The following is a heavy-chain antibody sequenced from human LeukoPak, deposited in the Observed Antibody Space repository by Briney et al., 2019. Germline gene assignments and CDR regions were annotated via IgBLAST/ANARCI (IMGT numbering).Heavy chain of an antibody. CDR2: IWYDGSNK. CDR1: GFTFSSYG. V-gene: IGHV3-33*06. D-gene: IGHD3-22*01. J-gene: IGHJ4*02. Sequence: GGSLRLSCAASGFTFSSYGMHWVRQAPGKGLEWVAVIWYDGSNKYYADSVKGRFTISRDNSKNTLYLQMNSLRAEDTAAYYCAKDRNYYDSSGYYWDYWGQGTLVTVSS. CDR3: AKDRNYYDSSGYYWDY.